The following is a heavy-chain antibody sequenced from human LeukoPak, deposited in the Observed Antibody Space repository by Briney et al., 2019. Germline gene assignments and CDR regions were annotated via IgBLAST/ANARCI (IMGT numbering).Heavy chain of an antibody. CDR3: ARGGITGGWYRRVEITNWFDP. CDR1: GFTFSSYG. D-gene: IGHD6-19*01. V-gene: IGHV3-33*01. J-gene: IGHJ5*02. Sequence: GGSLRLSCAASGFTFSSYGMHWVRQAPGKGLEWVAVIWYDGSNKYYADSVKGRFTISRDNSKNTLYLQMNSLRAEDTAVYYCARGGITGGWYRRVEITNWFDPWGQGTLVTVSS. CDR2: IWYDGSNK.